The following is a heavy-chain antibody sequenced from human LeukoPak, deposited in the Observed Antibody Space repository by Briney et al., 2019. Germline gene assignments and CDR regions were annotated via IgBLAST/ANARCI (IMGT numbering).Heavy chain of an antibody. Sequence: SVKVSCKASGGTFSSYAISWVRQAPGQGLEWMGGIIPIFGTANYAQKFQGRVTITADESTSTAYMGLSSLRSEDTAVYYCARDRYYDFWSGPFDPWGQGTLVTVSS. V-gene: IGHV1-69*01. D-gene: IGHD3-3*01. CDR3: ARDRYYDFWSGPFDP. CDR1: GGTFSSYA. J-gene: IGHJ5*02. CDR2: IIPIFGTA.